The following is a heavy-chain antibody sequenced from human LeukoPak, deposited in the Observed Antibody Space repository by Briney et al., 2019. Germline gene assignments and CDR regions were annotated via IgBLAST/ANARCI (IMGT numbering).Heavy chain of an antibody. J-gene: IGHJ5*01. D-gene: IGHD6-13*01. CDR3: ARLPDPLYSSSWFDY. Sequence: SETLSLTCTVSGGSISSSSYYWGWIRQPPGKGLEWIGSIYYSGSTYYNPSLKSPVTISVDTSKNQFSLKLSSVTAADTAVYYCARLPDPLYSSSWFDYWGQGTLVTVSS. V-gene: IGHV4-39*01. CDR1: GGSISSSSYY. CDR2: IYYSGST.